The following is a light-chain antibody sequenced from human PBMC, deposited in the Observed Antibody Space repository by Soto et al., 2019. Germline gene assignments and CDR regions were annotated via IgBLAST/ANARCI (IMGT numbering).Light chain of an antibody. J-gene: IGKJ1*01. V-gene: IGKV1-39*01. CDR3: QQSYSTPWT. CDR2: TAS. CDR1: QTIIRY. Sequence: DIQMTQSPSSLSASVGDRVTITCRASQTIIRYLNWYQQESGKAPKLLISTASSLRCGVPSRFNGSRSGTDFTLTISSLQPEDFATYYCQQSYSTPWTFGQGTKVDI.